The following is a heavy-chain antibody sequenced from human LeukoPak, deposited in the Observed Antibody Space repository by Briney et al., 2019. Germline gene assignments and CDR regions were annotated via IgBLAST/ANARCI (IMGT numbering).Heavy chain of an antibody. CDR2: IKQDGSEK. Sequence: GGSLRPSCAASGFTFSGYWMSWVRQAPGKGLEWVANIKQDGSEKYYVDSVKGRFTISRDNAKNSLYLQMNSLRAEDTAVYYCARDNVVVVPAAIYYYYYMDVWGKGTTVTVSS. V-gene: IGHV3-7*01. D-gene: IGHD2-2*01. CDR3: ARDNVVVVPAAIYYYYYMDV. J-gene: IGHJ6*03. CDR1: GFTFSGYW.